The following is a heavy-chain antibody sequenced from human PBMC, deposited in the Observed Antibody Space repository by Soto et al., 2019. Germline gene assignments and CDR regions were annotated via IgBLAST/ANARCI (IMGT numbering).Heavy chain of an antibody. Sequence: QVQLVQSGAEVKKPGASVKVSCKASGYTFTSYYMHWVRQAPGQGLEWMGIINSSGGSTSYAQKFQGRVTMTRDTSTSTVYMELSSLRSEDTAVYYCARDAGDVLRFLEWLAPYYFDYWGQGTLVTVSS. D-gene: IGHD3-3*01. J-gene: IGHJ4*02. CDR3: ARDAGDVLRFLEWLAPYYFDY. CDR2: INSSGGST. V-gene: IGHV1-46*01. CDR1: GYTFTSYY.